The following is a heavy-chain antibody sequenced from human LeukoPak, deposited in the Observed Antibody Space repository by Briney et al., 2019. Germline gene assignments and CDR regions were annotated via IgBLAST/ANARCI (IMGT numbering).Heavy chain of an antibody. CDR1: GFTFSSYA. J-gene: IGHJ4*02. CDR3: AKAGGSSWLGRYFDY. D-gene: IGHD6-13*01. Sequence: GRSLRLSCAASGFTFSSYAMHWVRQAPGKGLEWVAVISYDGSNKYYADSVKGRFTISRDNSKNTPYLQMNSLRAEDTAVYYCAKAGGSSWLGRYFDYWGQGTLVTVCS. CDR2: ISYDGSNK. V-gene: IGHV3-30*07.